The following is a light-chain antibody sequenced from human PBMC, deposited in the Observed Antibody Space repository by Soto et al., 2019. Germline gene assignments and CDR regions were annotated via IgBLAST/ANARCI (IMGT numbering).Light chain of an antibody. CDR3: QQRSDWPPLI. CDR2: DTS. Sequence: EIVLTQSPATLSLSPGDRATLSCRASQSVSNYLAWYQQRPGQAPRLLIYDTSNRATGIRARFSGSGSGTDFTLTISSLEPEDFAVYYCQQRSDWPPLIFGGGTKVEIK. CDR1: QSVSNY. J-gene: IGKJ4*01. V-gene: IGKV3-11*01.